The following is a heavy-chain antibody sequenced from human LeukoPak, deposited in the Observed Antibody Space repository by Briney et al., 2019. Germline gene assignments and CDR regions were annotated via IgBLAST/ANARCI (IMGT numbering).Heavy chain of an antibody. V-gene: IGHV5-10-1*01. CDR2: IDPSDSYT. Sequence: GESLNISCKGSGYSFTSYWISGVRHIPGKRLEWMGRIDPSDSYTNYSPSFQGHVTISADKSISTAYLQWSSVKASATAIYYCARHFSSIRYNWFDPWGKGTLVTVSS. D-gene: IGHD6-13*01. CDR3: ARHFSSIRYNWFDP. CDR1: GYSFTSYW. J-gene: IGHJ5*02.